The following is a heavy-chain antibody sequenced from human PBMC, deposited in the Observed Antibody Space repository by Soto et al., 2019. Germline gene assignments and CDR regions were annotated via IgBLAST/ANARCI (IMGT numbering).Heavy chain of an antibody. J-gene: IGHJ6*02. CDR2: ISSSSSYI. D-gene: IGHD6-13*01. CDR1: GFTFSSYS. Sequence: EVQLVESGGGLVKPGGSLRLSCAASGFTFSSYSMNWVRQAPGKGLEWVSSISSSSSYIYYADSVKGRFTISRDNAKNSLYLQMNSLRAEDTAVYYCARDSSLGIAAAVAYYYYGMDVWGQGTTVTVSS. V-gene: IGHV3-21*01. CDR3: ARDSSLGIAAAVAYYYYGMDV.